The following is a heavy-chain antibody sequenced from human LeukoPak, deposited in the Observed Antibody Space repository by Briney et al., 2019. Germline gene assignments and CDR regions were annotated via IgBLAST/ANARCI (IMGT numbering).Heavy chain of an antibody. J-gene: IGHJ4*02. CDR3: AGGGYVVGGSGSYSYYFDY. Sequence: ASVKVSCKASGYTFTSYDINWVRQATGQGLEWMGWMNPNSGNTGYAQKFQGRVTMTRNTSISTAYMELSSLRSEDTAVYYCAGGGYVVGGSGSYSYYFDYWGQGTLVTVSS. V-gene: IGHV1-8*01. CDR1: GYTFTSYD. CDR2: MNPNSGNT. D-gene: IGHD3-10*01.